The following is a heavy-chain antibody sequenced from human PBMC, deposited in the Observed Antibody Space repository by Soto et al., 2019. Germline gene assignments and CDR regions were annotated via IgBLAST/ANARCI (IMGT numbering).Heavy chain of an antibody. J-gene: IGHJ6*03. CDR3: AKAYSLFGESYYYYMDV. CDR1: GFTFSSYA. V-gene: IGHV3-23*01. D-gene: IGHD3-10*02. CDR2: ISGSGGST. Sequence: GGSLRLSCAASGFTFSSYAMSWVRQAPGKGLEWVSAISGSGGSTYYADSVKGRFTISRDNSKNTLYLKMNSLRAEDTAVYYCAKAYSLFGESYYYYMDVWGKGTTVTVSS.